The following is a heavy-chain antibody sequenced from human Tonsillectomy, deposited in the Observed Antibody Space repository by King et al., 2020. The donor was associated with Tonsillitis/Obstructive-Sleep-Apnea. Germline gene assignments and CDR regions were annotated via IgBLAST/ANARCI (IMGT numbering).Heavy chain of an antibody. D-gene: IGHD6-6*01. CDR1: GFTCSDHY. CDR3: ARGQQLVGPQAVRGMDV. V-gene: IGHV3-72*01. CDR2: TRNKVNSDTT. Sequence: VQLVESGGGLVQPGGSLRLSCAASGFTCSDHYMDWVRQAPGKGLEWVGRTRNKVNSDTTEYAASVKGRFIISRDDSKNSLYLQMNSLKTEDTAVYYCARGQQLVGPQAVRGMDVWGKGTTVTVSS. J-gene: IGHJ6*04.